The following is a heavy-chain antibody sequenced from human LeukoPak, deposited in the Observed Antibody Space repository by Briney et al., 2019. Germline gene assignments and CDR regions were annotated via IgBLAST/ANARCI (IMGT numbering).Heavy chain of an antibody. Sequence: SETLSPTCTVSGASIISGNYFWGWVRQAPGKRLEWIGSWHHSGITDYNPSVRSRVTISADTSKNQFSLKLTSVTAADSGLYFCARQYEYWGQGTLVTVSS. V-gene: IGHV4-39*01. CDR1: GASIISGNYF. CDR3: ARQYEY. CDR2: WHHSGIT. J-gene: IGHJ4*02.